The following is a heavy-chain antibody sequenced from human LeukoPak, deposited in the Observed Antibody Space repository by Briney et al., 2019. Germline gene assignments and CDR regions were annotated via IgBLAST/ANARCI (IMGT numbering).Heavy chain of an antibody. CDR1: GFTFSSYG. J-gene: IGHJ3*02. CDR2: IWYDGSNK. D-gene: IGHD3-10*02. CDR3: ARVFGLYDAFDI. Sequence: AGGSLRLSCAASGFTFSSYGMHWVRQAPGKGLEWVAVIWYDGSNKYYADSVKGRFTISRGNSKNTLYLQMNSLRAEDTAVYYCARVFGLYDAFDIWGQGTMVTVSS. V-gene: IGHV3-33*01.